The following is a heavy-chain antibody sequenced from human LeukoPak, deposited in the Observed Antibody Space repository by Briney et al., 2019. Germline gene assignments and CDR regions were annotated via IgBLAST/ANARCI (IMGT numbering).Heavy chain of an antibody. CDR3: AKGSREWELLDAFDI. J-gene: IGHJ3*02. V-gene: IGHV3-23*01. D-gene: IGHD1-26*01. Sequence: QSGGSLRLSCAASGFTFSSYEMNWVRQAPGKGLEWVSGISGSGGRTDYADSVEGRFTISRDNAKNTLYLQMNSLSADDTAIYYCAKGSREWELLDAFDIWGHGTMVTVSS. CDR2: ISGSGGRT. CDR1: GFTFSSYE.